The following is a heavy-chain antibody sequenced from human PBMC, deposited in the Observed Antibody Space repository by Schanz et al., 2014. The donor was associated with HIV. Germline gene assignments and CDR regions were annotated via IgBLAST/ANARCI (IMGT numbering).Heavy chain of an antibody. CDR2: INSDGSST. V-gene: IGHV3-74*01. CDR3: ANSGYCTSGICYTRGDGMDV. CDR1: GFTFSSYW. D-gene: IGHD2-8*01. Sequence: EVQLVESGGGLVQPGGSLRLSCAASGFTFSSYWMHWVRQAPGKGLVWVSRINSDGSSTSYADSVKGRFTISRDNAKNTLYLQMNSLRAEDTAVYYCANSGYCTSGICYTRGDGMDVWGQGTTVTVSS. J-gene: IGHJ6*02.